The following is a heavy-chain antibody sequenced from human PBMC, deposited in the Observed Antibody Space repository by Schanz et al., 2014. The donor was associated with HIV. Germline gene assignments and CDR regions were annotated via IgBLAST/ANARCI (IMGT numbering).Heavy chain of an antibody. CDR3: AKVAIHSSGWLPFDY. D-gene: IGHD6-19*01. CDR1: GFNFNNYA. V-gene: IGHV3-33*03. J-gene: IGHJ4*02. CDR2: IWHDGNTKYWHDAKTE. Sequence: VQLLESGGGLEQPGGSLRLSCAASGFNFNNYAMTWVRQAPGKGLEWVAVIWHDGNTKYWHDAKTEYYADSVKGRFSISRDNSKNTLYLQMNSLRPEDTAVYYCAKVAIHSSGWLPFDYWGQGTLVTVSS.